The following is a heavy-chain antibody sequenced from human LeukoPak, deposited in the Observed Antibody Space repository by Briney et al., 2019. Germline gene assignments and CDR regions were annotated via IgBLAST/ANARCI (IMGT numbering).Heavy chain of an antibody. J-gene: IGHJ6*03. V-gene: IGHV3-21*01. CDR3: AGDDYGKTYYYYMDV. Sequence: GGSLRLSCAASGFTFSSYSMNWVRQAPGKGLEWVSSISSSSSYIYYADSVKGRFTISRDNAKNSLYLQMNSLRAEDTAVYYCAGDDYGKTYYYYMDVWGKGTTVTVSS. D-gene: IGHD4-17*01. CDR2: ISSSSSYI. CDR1: GFTFSSYS.